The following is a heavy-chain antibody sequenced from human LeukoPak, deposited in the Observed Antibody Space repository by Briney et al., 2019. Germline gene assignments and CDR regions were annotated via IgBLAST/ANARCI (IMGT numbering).Heavy chain of an antibody. D-gene: IGHD1-26*01. CDR2: IYTSGST. J-gene: IGHJ4*02. CDR1: GGSISSYY. V-gene: IGHV4-4*07. CDR3: ARDPRYSGSYVTFDY. Sequence: PSETLSLTCTVSGGSISSYYWSWIRQPAGKGLEWIGRIYTSGSTNYNPSLKSRVTMSVDTSKNQFSLKLSSVTAADTAMYYCARDPRYSGSYVTFDYWGQGTLVTVSS.